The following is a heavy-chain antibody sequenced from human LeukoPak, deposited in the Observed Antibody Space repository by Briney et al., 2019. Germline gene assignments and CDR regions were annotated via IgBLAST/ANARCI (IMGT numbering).Heavy chain of an antibody. V-gene: IGHV3-21*01. Sequence: GGSLRLSCAASGFTFSNYSMNWVRQAPGKGLEWVSSITSSGSYIYYADSVKGRFTISRDNARNSLYLQMNSLRAEDMAIYYCARAEALKFRDFDYWGQGTLVTVSS. CDR2: ITSSGSYI. J-gene: IGHJ4*02. CDR3: ARAEALKFRDFDY. CDR1: GFTFSNYS.